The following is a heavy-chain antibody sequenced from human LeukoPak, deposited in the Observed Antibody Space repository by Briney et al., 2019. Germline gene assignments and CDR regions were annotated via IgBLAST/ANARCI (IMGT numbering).Heavy chain of an antibody. V-gene: IGHV5-51*01. J-gene: IGHJ5*02. D-gene: IGHD2-15*01. CDR3: AGLEKLISAKRVWFDP. CDR2: IYPGDSDI. CDR1: GYSFSSYW. Sequence: GESLKISCKGSGYSFSSYWIVWVRQMPGKGLEWMGIIYPGDSDIKYSPSFQGHVTISADKSISTAYLQWSSLKASDTAMYYCAGLEKLISAKRVWFDPWGQGTLVTVSS.